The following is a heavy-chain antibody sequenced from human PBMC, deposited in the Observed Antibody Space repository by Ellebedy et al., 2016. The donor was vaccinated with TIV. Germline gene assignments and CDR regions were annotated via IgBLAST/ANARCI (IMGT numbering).Heavy chain of an antibody. Sequence: ASVKVSCXASGYTFTSYGISWVRQAPGQGLEWMGWISAYNGNTNYAQKLQGRVTMTTDTSTSTAYMELRSLRSDDTAVYYCARDGIVVVPAATHYYYYMDVWGKGTTVTVSS. J-gene: IGHJ6*03. CDR1: GYTFTSYG. V-gene: IGHV1-18*01. D-gene: IGHD2-2*01. CDR3: ARDGIVVVPAATHYYYYMDV. CDR2: ISAYNGNT.